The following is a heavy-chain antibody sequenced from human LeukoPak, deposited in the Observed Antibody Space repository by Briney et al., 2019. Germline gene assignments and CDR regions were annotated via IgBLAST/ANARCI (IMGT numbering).Heavy chain of an antibody. CDR1: GLRFSGQY. CDR3: ATFRFLGT. J-gene: IGHJ3*01. V-gene: IGHV3-11*03. Sequence: GGSLRLSCAASGLRFSGQYMIWIRQAPGKGLEWVAFISGSGTDTFYADSVKGRFAISRDNAKNSLYLQMNSLRAEDTAVYYCATFRFLGTWGQGTMVTVSP. D-gene: IGHD3-3*01. CDR2: ISGSGTDT.